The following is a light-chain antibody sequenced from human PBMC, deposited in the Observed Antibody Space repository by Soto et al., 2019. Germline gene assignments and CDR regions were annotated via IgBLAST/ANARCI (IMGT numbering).Light chain of an antibody. CDR2: TAS. CDR3: QQSYIYPRT. V-gene: IGKV1-39*01. CDR1: QSIISY. J-gene: IGKJ2*01. Sequence: DIQMTQSPSSLSASVGDRVTITCRASQSIISYLNWYQQKPGKAPKLLIYTASSLHSGVPSRFSGSGSGTDFTLTISSLQPEDFATYYCQQSYIYPRTFGQGTKLEI.